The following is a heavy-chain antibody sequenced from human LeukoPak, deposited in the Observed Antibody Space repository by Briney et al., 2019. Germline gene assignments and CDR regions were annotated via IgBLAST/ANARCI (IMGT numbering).Heavy chain of an antibody. D-gene: IGHD6-6*01. V-gene: IGHV1-3*01. CDR1: GYTFTSYA. CDR2: INAGNGNT. J-gene: IGHJ4*02. CDR3: ARLMYQDSSSPHDY. Sequence: ASVKVSCKASGYTFTSYAMHWVRQAPGQRLEWMGWINAGNGNTKYSQKFQGRVTITRDTSASTAYMELSSLRADDTAVYYCARLMYQDSSSPHDYWGQGTLVTVSS.